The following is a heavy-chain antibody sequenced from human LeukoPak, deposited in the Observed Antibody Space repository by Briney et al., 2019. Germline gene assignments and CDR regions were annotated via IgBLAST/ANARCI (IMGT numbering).Heavy chain of an antibody. V-gene: IGHV4-34*01. CDR2: IYHSGST. J-gene: IGHJ6*02. Sequence: PSETLSLTCAVYGGSFSGYYWSWIRQPPGKGLEWIGEIYHSGSTNYHPPLKRRVTISVDTSKIHFSLKLSSVTAADTAVYYCASAAAPLLWFGELSYGMDVWGQGTTVTVSS. CDR1: GGSFSGYY. CDR3: ASAAAPLLWFGELSYGMDV. D-gene: IGHD3-10*01.